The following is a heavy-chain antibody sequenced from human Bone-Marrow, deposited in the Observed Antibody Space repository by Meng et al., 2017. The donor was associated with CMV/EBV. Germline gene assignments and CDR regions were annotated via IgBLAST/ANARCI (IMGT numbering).Heavy chain of an antibody. J-gene: IGHJ6*02. V-gene: IGHV3-21*01. D-gene: IGHD2-21*01. CDR1: GFTFRSYS. Sequence: GGSLRLSCAASGFTFRSYSMNWVRQAPGKGLEWVSSISSTSNYIYYADSVKGRVTISRDNAKNSLFLQMNSLRAEDTAVYYCARDVSPRSSAYFAIYYFYALDVWGQGTTVTVSS. CDR2: ISSTSNYI. CDR3: ARDVSPRSSAYFAIYYFYALDV.